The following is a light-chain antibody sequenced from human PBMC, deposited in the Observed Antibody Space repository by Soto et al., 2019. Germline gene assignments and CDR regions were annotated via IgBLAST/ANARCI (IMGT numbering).Light chain of an antibody. J-gene: IGKJ4*01. V-gene: IGKV3-11*01. CDR2: DAS. Sequence: EIVLTQSPATLSLSPGEIATLSFRASQSVSSHLAWYQQKPGQAPRLLIYDASNRATGIPARFSGSGSGTDFTLTISSLEAEDFAVYYCQQRRYSLTFGGGTKVDIK. CDR1: QSVSSH. CDR3: QQRRYSLT.